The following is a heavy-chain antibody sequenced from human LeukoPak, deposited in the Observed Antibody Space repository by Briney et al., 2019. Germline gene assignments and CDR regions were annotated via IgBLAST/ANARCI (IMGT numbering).Heavy chain of an antibody. CDR3: ARDRAVGYDSSGYDFDY. D-gene: IGHD3-22*01. Sequence: GASVKVSCKASGGTFISYAISWVRQAPGQGLEWMGGIIPIFGTANYAQKFQGRVTITADESTSTAYMELSSLRSEDTAVYYCARDRAVGYDSSGYDFDYWGQGTLVTVSS. CDR2: IIPIFGTA. CDR1: GGTFISYA. J-gene: IGHJ4*02. V-gene: IGHV1-69*01.